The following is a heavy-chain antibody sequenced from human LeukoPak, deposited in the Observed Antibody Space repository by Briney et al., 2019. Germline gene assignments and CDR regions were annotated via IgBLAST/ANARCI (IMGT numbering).Heavy chain of an antibody. V-gene: IGHV4-39*07. CDR3: ARRGYSYGYGPYYYYMDV. J-gene: IGHJ6*03. D-gene: IGHD5-18*01. CDR2: INHSGST. Sequence: SETLSLTCTVSGGPISSSSYYWGWIRQPPGKGLEWIGEINHSGSTNYNPSLKSRVTISVDTSKNQFSLKLSSVTAADTAVYYCARRGYSYGYGPYYYYMDVWGKGTTVTVSS. CDR1: GGPISSSSYY.